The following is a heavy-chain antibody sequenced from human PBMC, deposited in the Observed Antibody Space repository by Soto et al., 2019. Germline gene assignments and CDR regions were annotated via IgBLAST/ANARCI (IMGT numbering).Heavy chain of an antibody. V-gene: IGHV4-31*03. Sequence: LSLTCTISGGSISSRGYYWSWLRQHPGKGLEWIGYIYHNGTTYYNPSIQIRVTMSVDTSKNQCSLKLASVTAAHTAVYYCAGQTTAGSSYDLGYYYYYYGMDVWGQGTTVTV. D-gene: IGHD3-10*01. CDR1: GGSISSRGYY. CDR2: IYHNGTT. CDR3: AGQTTAGSSYDLGYYYYYYGMDV. J-gene: IGHJ6*01.